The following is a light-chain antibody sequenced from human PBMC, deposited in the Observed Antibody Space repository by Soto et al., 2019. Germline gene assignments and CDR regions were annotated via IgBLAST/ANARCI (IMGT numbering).Light chain of an antibody. CDR1: QSISSY. V-gene: IGKV1-5*03. CDR3: QQYNSYSKM. Sequence: DIVMTQSPSSLSVSVGDRVSITFLASQSISSYLNWYQQKPGKAPNLLIYKASTLESGVPSRFSGSGSGTEFTLTISSLQPDDFATYYCQQYNSYSKMFGQGPKVDIK. J-gene: IGKJ1*01. CDR2: KAS.